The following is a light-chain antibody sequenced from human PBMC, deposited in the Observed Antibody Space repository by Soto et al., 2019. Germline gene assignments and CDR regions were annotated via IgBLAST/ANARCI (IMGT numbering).Light chain of an antibody. V-gene: IGKV1-5*03. Sequence: IQLTHSPSTLSASVVYRVTITFLSMQTIGSWLAWYQQKAGKAPKLLIYKASSLESGVPSRFSGSGSGTEFTLTISSLQPDDFATYYCQQCDSYPWTFGQGTKVDIK. CDR2: KAS. CDR3: QQCDSYPWT. CDR1: QTIGSW. J-gene: IGKJ1*01.